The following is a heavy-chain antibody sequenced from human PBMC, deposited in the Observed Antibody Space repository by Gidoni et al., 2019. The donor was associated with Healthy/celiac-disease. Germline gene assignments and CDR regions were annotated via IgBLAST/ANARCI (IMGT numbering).Heavy chain of an antibody. D-gene: IGHD3-22*01. CDR3: ASLGGGSGYYYELDFDY. CDR1: GYRFTIFW. Sequence: ELQLVQSGAEVTKPGESLKISCTGSGYRFTIFWIGWVRQMHGKGLEWMGVIYPGYSDTRYSPSFQGQVTIAADKSNSTAYLQWSSLKASDTAMYYCASLGGGSGYYYELDFDYWGQGTLVTVSS. V-gene: IGHV5-51*01. J-gene: IGHJ4*02. CDR2: IYPGYSDT.